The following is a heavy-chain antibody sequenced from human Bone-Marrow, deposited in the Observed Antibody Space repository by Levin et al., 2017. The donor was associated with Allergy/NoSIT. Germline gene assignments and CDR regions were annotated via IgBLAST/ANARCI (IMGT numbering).Heavy chain of an antibody. CDR3: ARVDAIAAAGPTFYFDY. CDR1: GFTFSSYA. Sequence: GGSLRLSCAASGFTFSSYAMHWVRQAPGKGLEWVAVISYDGSNKYYADSVKGRFTISRDNSKNTLYLQMNSLRAEDTAVYYCARVDAIAAAGPTFYFDYWGQGTLVTVSS. V-gene: IGHV3-30-3*01. D-gene: IGHD6-13*01. J-gene: IGHJ4*02. CDR2: ISYDGSNK.